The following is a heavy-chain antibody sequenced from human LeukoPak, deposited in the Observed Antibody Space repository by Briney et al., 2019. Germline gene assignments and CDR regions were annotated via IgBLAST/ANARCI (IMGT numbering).Heavy chain of an antibody. CDR3: ARVEGKNDFWNDYKYYGMDV. CDR1: GFTFSSYW. D-gene: IGHD3-3*01. V-gene: IGHV3-7*03. J-gene: IGHJ6*02. CDR2: IKQDGSEK. Sequence: PGGSLRLSCAASGFTFSSYWMSWVRQAPGKGLEWVANIKQDGSEKYYVDSVKGRFTISRDNAKNSLYLQMKSLRAEDTAVYYCARVEGKNDFWNDYKYYGMDVWGQGTTISVSS.